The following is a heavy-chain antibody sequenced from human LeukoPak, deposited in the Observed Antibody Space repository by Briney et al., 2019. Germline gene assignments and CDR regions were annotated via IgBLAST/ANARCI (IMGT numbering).Heavy chain of an antibody. Sequence: SETLSLTCTVSGGSISSYYWSWIRQPPGKGLEWIGYIYYSGSTNYNPSLKSRVTISVDTSKNQFSLKLSSVTAADTAVYYCARVGTDNVKHRGPDAFDIWGQGTMVTVSS. V-gene: IGHV4-59*01. D-gene: IGHD1-14*01. J-gene: IGHJ3*02. CDR2: IYYSGST. CDR1: GGSISSYY. CDR3: ARVGTDNVKHRGPDAFDI.